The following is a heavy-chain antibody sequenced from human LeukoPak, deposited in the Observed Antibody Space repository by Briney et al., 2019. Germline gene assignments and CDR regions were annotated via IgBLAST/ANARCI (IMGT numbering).Heavy chain of an antibody. J-gene: IGHJ5*02. Sequence: SVKVSCKASGGTFSSYAISWVRQAPGQGLEWMGGIIPIFGTANYAQKFQGRVTITADESTSTAYMELSSLRSEDTAVCYCARDLRNDYGDYGRTRNWFDPWGQGTLVTVSS. CDR3: ARDLRNDYGDYGRTRNWFDP. CDR2: IIPIFGTA. V-gene: IGHV1-69*13. D-gene: IGHD4-17*01. CDR1: GGTFSSYA.